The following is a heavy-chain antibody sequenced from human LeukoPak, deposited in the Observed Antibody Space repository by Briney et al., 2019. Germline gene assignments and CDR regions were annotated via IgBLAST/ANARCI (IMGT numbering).Heavy chain of an antibody. J-gene: IGHJ4*02. V-gene: IGHV3-23*01. Sequence: GGSLRLSCAASGFTFSSYAMSWVRQAPGKGLEWVSATSGSGGSTYYADSVKGRFTISRDNSKNTLYLQMNSLRAEDTAVYYCAKISDSSGWYYFDYWGQGTLVTVSS. CDR1: GFTFSSYA. D-gene: IGHD6-19*01. CDR2: TSGSGGST. CDR3: AKISDSSGWYYFDY.